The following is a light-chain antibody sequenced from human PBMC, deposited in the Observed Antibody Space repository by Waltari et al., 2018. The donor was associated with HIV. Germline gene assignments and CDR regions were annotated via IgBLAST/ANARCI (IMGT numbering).Light chain of an antibody. CDR3: MQGAHWPYT. CDR2: QVS. Sequence: DVVMTQSPLSLPVTLGQPASISCRSSHTLVYIDGNTYLTWFHQRPGQSPRRLIYQVSIRDSGVPDRFSGGGSGTDFTLRINRVEAEDVGLYFCMQGAHWPYTFGQGTKLEI. J-gene: IGKJ2*01. CDR1: HTLVYIDGNTY. V-gene: IGKV2-30*01.